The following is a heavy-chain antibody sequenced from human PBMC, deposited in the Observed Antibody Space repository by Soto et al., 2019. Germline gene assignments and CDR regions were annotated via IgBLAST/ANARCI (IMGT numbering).Heavy chain of an antibody. D-gene: IGHD3-22*01. V-gene: IGHV4-4*07. CDR2: IYTSGST. J-gene: IGHJ6*02. Sequence: PSETLSLTCTVSGGSISSYYWSWIRQPAGKGLEWIGRIYTSGSTNYNPSLKSRVTMSVDTSKNQFSLKLSSVTAADTAVYYCASTHYYDSSGYYYDYYGMDVWGQGTTVTVSS. CDR1: GGSISSYY. CDR3: ASTHYYDSSGYYYDYYGMDV.